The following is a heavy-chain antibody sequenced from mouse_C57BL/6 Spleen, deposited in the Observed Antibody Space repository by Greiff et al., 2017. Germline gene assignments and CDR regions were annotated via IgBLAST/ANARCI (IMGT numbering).Heavy chain of an antibody. D-gene: IGHD2-4*01. J-gene: IGHJ2*01. CDR3: ARSDDYGYYFDY. Sequence: VQLQQSGAELAKPGASVKLSCKASGYTFTSYWMHWVKQRPGQGLEWIGYIHPSSGYTKYNQKFKDKATLTADKYSSTAYMQLSSLTYEDSAVYYCARSDDYGYYFDYWGQGTPLTVSS. CDR1: GYTFTSYW. V-gene: IGHV1-7*01. CDR2: IHPSSGYT.